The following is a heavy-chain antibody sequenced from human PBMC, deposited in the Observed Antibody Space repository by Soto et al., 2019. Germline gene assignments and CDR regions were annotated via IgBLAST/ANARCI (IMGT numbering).Heavy chain of an antibody. V-gene: IGHV1-18*01. D-gene: IGHD2-8*01. CDR2: ISAYNGNT. CDR3: ASNVGYCTNGVCYTEYYFDY. J-gene: IGHJ4*02. Sequence: QVQLVQSGAEVKKPGASVKVSCKASGYTFTSYGISWVRQAPGQGLEWMGWISAYNGNTNYAQKLQGRVTMTTDTSTRTAYMELRSLRSDDTAVYYCASNVGYCTNGVCYTEYYFDYWGQGTLVTVSS. CDR1: GYTFTSYG.